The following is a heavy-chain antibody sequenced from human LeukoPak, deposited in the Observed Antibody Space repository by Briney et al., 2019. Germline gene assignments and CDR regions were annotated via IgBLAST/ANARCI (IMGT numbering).Heavy chain of an antibody. Sequence: GGSLRLSCAASGFTFSSYAMHWVRQAPGKGLEWVAVISYDGSNKYYTGSVKGRFTISRDNSKNTLYLQMNSLRAEDTAVYYCARDNVGARTFDIWGQGTMVTVSS. CDR2: ISYDGSNK. D-gene: IGHD1-26*01. V-gene: IGHV3-30*04. CDR3: ARDNVGARTFDI. CDR1: GFTFSSYA. J-gene: IGHJ3*02.